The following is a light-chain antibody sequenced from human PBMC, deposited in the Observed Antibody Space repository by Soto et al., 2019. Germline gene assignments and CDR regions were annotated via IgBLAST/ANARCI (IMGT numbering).Light chain of an antibody. V-gene: IGLV2-14*01. CDR3: CSYTSSTNYV. CDR1: TSDVSIYNY. CDR2: GVS. Sequence: ALTHPASVSGSPGQSITISCTGTTSDVSIYNYVSWYQQHPGKAPKLMIYGVSNRPSGVSNRFSGAKSGHTASLTISGLQVEDEADYYCCSYTSSTNYVFGPGTKVTVL. J-gene: IGLJ1*01.